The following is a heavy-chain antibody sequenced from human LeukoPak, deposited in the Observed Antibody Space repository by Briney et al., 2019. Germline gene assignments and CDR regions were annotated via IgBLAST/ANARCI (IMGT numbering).Heavy chain of an antibody. CDR1: GFTFSSYS. CDR3: AREVVVITTYDYYYGMDV. Sequence: GGSLRLSCAASGFTFSSYSMNWVRQAPGKGLEWVSSISSSSSYIYYADSVKGRFTISRDNAKNSLYVQMNSLRAEDTAVYYCAREVVVITTYDYYYGMDVWGQGTTVTVSS. J-gene: IGHJ6*02. CDR2: ISSSSSYI. D-gene: IGHD3-22*01. V-gene: IGHV3-21*01.